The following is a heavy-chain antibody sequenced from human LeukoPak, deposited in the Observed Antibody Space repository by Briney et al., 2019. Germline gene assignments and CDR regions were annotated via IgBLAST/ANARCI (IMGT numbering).Heavy chain of an antibody. Sequence: PGGSLRLSCAASGFTFSTYAMHWVRQVRQAPGKGLEWVAIISYDGSNTYYADSVKGRFTISRDNSKNTLYLQMNSLRAEDTAVYYCAKDLYSSGWYRRSVAFDIWGQGTMVTVSS. D-gene: IGHD6-19*01. J-gene: IGHJ3*02. CDR2: ISYDGSNT. CDR3: AKDLYSSGWYRRSVAFDI. CDR1: GFTFSTYA. V-gene: IGHV3-30*18.